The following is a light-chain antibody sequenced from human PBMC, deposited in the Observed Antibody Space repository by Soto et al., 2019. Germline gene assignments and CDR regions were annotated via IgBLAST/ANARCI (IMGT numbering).Light chain of an antibody. Sequence: QSVLTQPASVSGSPGQSITISCTGTSSDVGDYDYVSWYRQHPGKAPKLIIYDVNNRPSGVSHRFSGSKSGNTASLTISGLQAEDEADYYCSSYRSRSTLDVVFGGGTKVTVL. CDR2: DVN. CDR3: SSYRSRSTLDVV. CDR1: SSDVGDYDY. J-gene: IGLJ2*01. V-gene: IGLV2-14*01.